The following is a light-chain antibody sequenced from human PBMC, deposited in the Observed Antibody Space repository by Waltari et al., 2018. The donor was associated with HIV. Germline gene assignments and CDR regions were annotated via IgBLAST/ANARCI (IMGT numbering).Light chain of an antibody. CDR1: QGISSY. Sequence: DIQLTQSPSFLSASVGDRVTITCRASQGISSYLAWYQQKPGKAHKLLIYSASTLQSGVPSRFSGRGSGTEFTLTISSLQPEDFATYYGQQIDSYPSPFTFGPGTKVDFK. J-gene: IGKJ3*01. CDR2: SAS. CDR3: QQIDSYPSPFT. V-gene: IGKV1-9*01.